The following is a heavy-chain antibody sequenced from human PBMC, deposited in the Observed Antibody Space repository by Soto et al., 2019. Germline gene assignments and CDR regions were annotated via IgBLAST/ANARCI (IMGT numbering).Heavy chain of an antibody. D-gene: IGHD5-12*01. CDR3: AKGVEGYVVSSFDY. Sequence: EVQLLESGGGVVQPGGSLRLSCAASGFIFGDYAMTWVRQAPGRGLEWVSAITSTGSSTYFADSVKGRITISRDNSKNTLSLQMDSLRAEDTAIYYCAKGVEGYVVSSFDYCGQGALVTVSS. J-gene: IGHJ4*02. CDR1: GFIFGDYA. V-gene: IGHV3-23*01. CDR2: ITSTGSST.